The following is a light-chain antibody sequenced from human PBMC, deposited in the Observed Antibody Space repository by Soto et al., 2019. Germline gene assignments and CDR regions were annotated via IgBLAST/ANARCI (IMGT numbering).Light chain of an antibody. CDR2: GAS. CDR3: QQYNDWPRT. J-gene: IGKJ1*01. V-gene: IGKV3-15*01. Sequence: EIVMTQSPATLSVSAGERATLSCTASQSVSSNLAWYQQKPGQAPRLLIYGASTRATGIPDSFSGSGSGTEFTLTISSLYSEDFAVYYCQQYNDWPRTFGQGTKVDIK. CDR1: QSVSSN.